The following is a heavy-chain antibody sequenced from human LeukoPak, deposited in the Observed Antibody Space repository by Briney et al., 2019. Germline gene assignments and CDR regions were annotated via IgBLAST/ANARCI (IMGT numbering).Heavy chain of an antibody. CDR1: KFTFSHYG. V-gene: IGHV3-30*18. J-gene: IGHJ4*02. CDR2: ISSDGSIK. CDR3: VKEYHSRGFGVYFDY. D-gene: IGHD3-16*01. Sequence: GGSLRLSCTASKFTFSHYGMQWVRQAPGKGLEWVAVISSDGSIKVYADSVKGRFTLSRDNSINTVDLQMNSLRAEDTAVYYCVKEYHSRGFGVYFDYWGQGTLVTVSS.